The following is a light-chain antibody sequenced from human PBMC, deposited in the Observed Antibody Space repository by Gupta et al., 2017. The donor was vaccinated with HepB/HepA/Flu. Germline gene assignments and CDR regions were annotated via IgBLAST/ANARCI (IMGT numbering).Light chain of an antibody. V-gene: IGLV2-11*01. CDR2: DVT. Sequence: QSALTQPRSVSGSPGQSVTISCTGTNSDIGYYNYVSWYQQHPGNTPKLIIYDVTKRPSGVPDRFSGFKSANTASLTISGLHAEDEADYYCCSYTPTHTRVFGTGTKVTVL. CDR3: CSYTPTHTRV. J-gene: IGLJ1*01. CDR1: NSDIGYYNY.